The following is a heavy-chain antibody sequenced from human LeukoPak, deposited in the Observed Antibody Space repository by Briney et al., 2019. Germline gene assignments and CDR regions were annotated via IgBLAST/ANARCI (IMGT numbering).Heavy chain of an antibody. CDR1: GFTFTSSA. V-gene: IGHV1-58*02. CDR2: IVVGSGNT. D-gene: IGHD3-9*01. CDR3: ARERGDILTGFHAFDI. J-gene: IGHJ3*02. Sequence: SVKVSCKASGFTFTSSAMQWVRQARGQRLEWIGWIVVGSGNTNYAQKFQERVTITRDMSTSTAYMELSSLRSEDTAVYYCARERGDILTGFHAFDIWGQGTMVTVSS.